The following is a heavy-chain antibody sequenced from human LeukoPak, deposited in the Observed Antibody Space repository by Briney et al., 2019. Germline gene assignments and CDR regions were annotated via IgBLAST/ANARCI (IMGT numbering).Heavy chain of an antibody. Sequence: GGSLRLSCAASGFTFSSYAMHWVRQAPGKGLEWVAVISYDGSNKYYADFVKGRFTISRDNSKNTLYLQMNSLRAEDTAVYYCARDPTGDFDYWGQGTLATVSS. J-gene: IGHJ4*02. CDR2: ISYDGSNK. CDR1: GFTFSSYA. D-gene: IGHD7-27*01. CDR3: ARDPTGDFDY. V-gene: IGHV3-30-3*01.